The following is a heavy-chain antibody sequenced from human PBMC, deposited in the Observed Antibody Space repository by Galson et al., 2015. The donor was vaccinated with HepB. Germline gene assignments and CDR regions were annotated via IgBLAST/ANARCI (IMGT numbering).Heavy chain of an antibody. V-gene: IGHV3-23*01. CDR3: ARHRSSGTYYNLFDD. CDR2: VDAGGGRT. D-gene: IGHD3-10*01. Sequence: SLRLSCAGSGFIFSNYAMSWVRQAPEKGLEWVTAVDAGGGRTWYADSMKGRFTIPRDNSKNTLYLQINSLRADDTALYYCARHRSSGTYYNLFDDWGQGTLVTVSS. CDR1: GFIFSNYA. J-gene: IGHJ4*02.